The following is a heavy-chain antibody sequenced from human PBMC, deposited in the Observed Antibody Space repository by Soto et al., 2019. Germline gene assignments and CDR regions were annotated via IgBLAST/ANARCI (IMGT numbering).Heavy chain of an antibody. CDR3: ARESRFLEWLSLNWFDP. J-gene: IGHJ5*02. D-gene: IGHD3-3*01. Sequence: PGGSLRLSCAASGFTFSSYGMHWVRQAPGKGLEWVSYISSSSTIYYADSVKGRFTISRDNAKNSLYLQMNSLRDEDTAVYYCARESRFLEWLSLNWFDPWGQGT. CDR1: GFTFSSYG. V-gene: IGHV3-48*02. CDR2: ISSSSTI.